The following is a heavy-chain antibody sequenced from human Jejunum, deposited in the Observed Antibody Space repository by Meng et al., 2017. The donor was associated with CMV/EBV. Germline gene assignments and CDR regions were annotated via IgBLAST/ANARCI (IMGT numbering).Heavy chain of an antibody. J-gene: IGHJ4*02. CDR2: SYYSGNT. V-gene: IGHV4-30-4*08. CDR3: ARAPFNYYDSSGDPPDY. Sequence: ISSGNSYWNWIRQSPGKGLEWLGYSYYSGNTYYNPSLESRVTISVDTSKNQFSLNLTSVTAADTAVYYCARAPFNYYDSSGDPPDYWGQGTLVTVSS. D-gene: IGHD3-22*01. CDR1: ISSGNSY.